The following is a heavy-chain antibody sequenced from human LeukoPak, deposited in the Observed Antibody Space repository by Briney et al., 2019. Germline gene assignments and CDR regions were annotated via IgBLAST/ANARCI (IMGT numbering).Heavy chain of an antibody. CDR3: ARFVGATGNYDY. V-gene: IGHV4-61*05. CDR2: IYYSGST. D-gene: IGHD5-12*01. CDR1: VGSISSSSYY. J-gene: IGHJ4*02. Sequence: PSETLSLTCTVSVGSISSSSYYWGWIRQPPGKGLEWIGYIYYSGSTNYNPSLKSRVTLAVDTSKNQFSLKLSSVTAADTAVYYCARFVGATGNYDYWGQGTLVTVSS.